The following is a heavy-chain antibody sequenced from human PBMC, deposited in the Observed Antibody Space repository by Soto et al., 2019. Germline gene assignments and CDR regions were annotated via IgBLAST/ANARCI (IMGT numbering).Heavy chain of an antibody. CDR3: ASHTTYCGGDCYREAFDI. J-gene: IGHJ3*02. Sequence: GESLKISCKGSGYSFTSYWIGWVRQMPGKGLEWMGIIYPGDSDTRYSPSFQGQVTISADKSISTAYQQWSSLKASDTAMYYCASHTTYCGGDCYREAFDIWGQGTMVTVSS. CDR1: GYSFTSYW. D-gene: IGHD2-21*02. V-gene: IGHV5-51*01. CDR2: IYPGDSDT.